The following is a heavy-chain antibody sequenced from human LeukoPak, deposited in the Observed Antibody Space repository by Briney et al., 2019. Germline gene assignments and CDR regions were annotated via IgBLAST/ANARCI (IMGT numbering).Heavy chain of an antibody. CDR1: GYSFTGYW. D-gene: IGHD5-18*01. J-gene: IGHJ4*02. CDR3: ARLFVDTAMVNTEVPVDY. Sequence: GESLKISCKGSGYSFTGYWIGWVRQMPGKGLEWMGIIYPGDSDTRYSPSFQGQVTISADKSISTAYLQWSSLKASDTAMYYCARLFVDTAMVNTEVPVDYWGQGTLVTVSS. CDR2: IYPGDSDT. V-gene: IGHV5-51*01.